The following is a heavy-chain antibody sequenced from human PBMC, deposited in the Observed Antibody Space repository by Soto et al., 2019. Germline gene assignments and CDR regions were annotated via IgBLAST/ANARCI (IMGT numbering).Heavy chain of an antibody. V-gene: IGHV3-23*01. CDR2: ISGSGGST. J-gene: IGHJ6*02. CDR3: TTHPYYDILTGYFLDV. Sequence: PGGSLRLSCAASGFTFSSYAMNWVRQAPGKGLEWVSVISGSGGSTYYAAPVKGRFTISRDDSKNTLYLQMNSLKTEDTAVYYCTTHPYYDILTGYFLDVWGQGTTVTVSS. CDR1: GFTFSSYA. D-gene: IGHD3-9*01.